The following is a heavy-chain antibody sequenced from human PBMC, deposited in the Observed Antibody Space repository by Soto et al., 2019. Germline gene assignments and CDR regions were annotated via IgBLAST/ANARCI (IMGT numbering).Heavy chain of an antibody. Sequence: GGSLRLSCAASGFTFSSYGMHWVRQAPGKGLEWVAVIWYDGSNKYYADSVKGRFTISRDNSKNTLYLQMNSLRAEDTAVYYCARDHSAYCSGGSCYYYYGMDVWGQGTTVTVSS. J-gene: IGHJ6*02. V-gene: IGHV3-33*01. CDR3: ARDHSAYCSGGSCYYYYGMDV. CDR1: GFTFSSYG. D-gene: IGHD2-15*01. CDR2: IWYDGSNK.